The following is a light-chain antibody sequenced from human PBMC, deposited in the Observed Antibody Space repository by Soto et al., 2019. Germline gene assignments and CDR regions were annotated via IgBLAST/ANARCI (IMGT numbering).Light chain of an antibody. V-gene: IGKV1-39*01. CDR3: QQSFNLPRT. J-gene: IGKJ1*01. CDR2: ASS. CDR1: QTIGTY. Sequence: IQMTQSPYSLSASVGDRITITCRARQTIGTYLNWYQQVPGKAPKLLIYASSSLQTGVPSRFSGSGSGTHFTLTINRLQPEDFGTYYCQQSFNLPRTFGPGTRVDTK.